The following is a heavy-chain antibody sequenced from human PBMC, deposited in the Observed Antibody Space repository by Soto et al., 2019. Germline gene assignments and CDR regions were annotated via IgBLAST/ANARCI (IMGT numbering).Heavy chain of an antibody. Sequence: EVQLVESGGGLVQPGGSLRLSCAASGFTVSSNFMSWVRQAPGKGLEWGSVIYSGGSTYDADSVKGRFTISRQNSKNTLYLQMNSLRAEDTAVYYCARGGYSYGYFDYWGQGTLVTVSS. CDR2: IYSGGST. V-gene: IGHV3-53*04. CDR1: GFTVSSNF. J-gene: IGHJ4*02. D-gene: IGHD5-18*01. CDR3: ARGGYSYGYFDY.